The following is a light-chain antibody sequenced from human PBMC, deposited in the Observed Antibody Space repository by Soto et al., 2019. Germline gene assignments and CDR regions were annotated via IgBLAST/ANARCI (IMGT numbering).Light chain of an antibody. V-gene: IGKV1-5*01. CDR2: AAS. CDR3: QHYNSYSEA. CDR1: QSVSGW. J-gene: IGKJ1*01. Sequence: DIQMTQSPSTLSASVGDTVTVTCRASQSVSGWLAWYQQKPGKAPKLLIYAASSLQSGVPSRFSGSGSGTEFTLTISSLQPDDFATYYCQHYNSYSEAFGQGTKVDIK.